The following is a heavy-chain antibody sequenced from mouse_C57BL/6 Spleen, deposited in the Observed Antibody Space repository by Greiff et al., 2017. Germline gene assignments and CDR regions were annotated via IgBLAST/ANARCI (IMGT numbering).Heavy chain of an antibody. Sequence: VQLQQPGPELVKPGASVKIPCKASGYTFTDYNMDWVKQSHGKSLEWVGDINPNNGGTIYNQTFKGKDTLTVDKSSSTADMELSSLTSEDTAGYYCARPYGSSYNWYFDVWGTGTTGTGSS. CDR2: INPNNGGT. D-gene: IGHD1-1*01. CDR1: GYTFTDYN. CDR3: ARPYGSSYNWYFDV. J-gene: IGHJ1*03. V-gene: IGHV1-18*01.